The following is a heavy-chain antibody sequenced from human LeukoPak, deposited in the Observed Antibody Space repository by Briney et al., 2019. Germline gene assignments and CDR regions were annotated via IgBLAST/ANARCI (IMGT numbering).Heavy chain of an antibody. CDR1: GFTFNSYA. CDR2: ISVSDGGT. D-gene: IGHD6-25*01. CDR3: AKSGQSYFFDY. V-gene: IGHV3-23*01. Sequence: GGSLRLSCAASGFTFNSYAMTWVRQAPGKGLEWVSAISVSDGGTYYTDSVRGRFTISRDSSKNTLSLEMHSLRAEDTAVYYCAKSGQSYFFDYWGQGTLVTVSS. J-gene: IGHJ4*02.